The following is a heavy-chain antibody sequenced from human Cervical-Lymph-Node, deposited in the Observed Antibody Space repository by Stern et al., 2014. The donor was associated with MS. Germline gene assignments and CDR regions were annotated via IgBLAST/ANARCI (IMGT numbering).Heavy chain of an antibody. J-gene: IGHJ4*02. CDR1: GFRFDLYA. V-gene: IGHV3-9*01. Sequence: EVQLEESGGDLVQPGRSLRLSCAASGFRFDLYAMHWVRKAPGKGLEWVAGIICNSASIGYAGSVKGRFTISRDNVKNFLYLQMDSLRPEDTALYYCAKEIRRADSSPDYWGQGALVTVSS. CDR3: AKEIRRADSSPDY. D-gene: IGHD6-19*01. CDR2: IICNSASI.